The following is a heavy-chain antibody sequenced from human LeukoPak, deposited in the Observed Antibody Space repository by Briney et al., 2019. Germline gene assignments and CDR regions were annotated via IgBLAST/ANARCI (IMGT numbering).Heavy chain of an antibody. D-gene: IGHD1-26*01. V-gene: IGHV3-48*01. J-gene: IGHJ4*02. CDR3: ARAYIVGANDY. CDR2: IRSSSSTI. CDR1: GFTFSSYS. Sequence: GGSLRLSCAASGFTFSSYSMNWVRQAPGKGLEWVSYIRSSSSTIYYADSVKGRFTISRDNAKNSLYLQMNSLRAEDTAVYYCARAYIVGANDYWGQGTLVTVSS.